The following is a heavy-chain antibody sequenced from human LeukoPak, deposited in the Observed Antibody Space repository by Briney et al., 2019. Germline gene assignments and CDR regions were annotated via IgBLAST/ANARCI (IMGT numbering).Heavy chain of an antibody. CDR2: IIPILGIA. Sequence: SVNVSCKGSGGTFSSYAISLVRQGPGQGLEWMGSIIPILGIANYAQKFQGRVTITADKSTSTAYMELSSLRSEDTAVYYCARDVGYCTNGVCYANWFDPWGQGTLVTVSS. V-gene: IGHV1-69*04. CDR1: GGTFSSYA. J-gene: IGHJ5*02. D-gene: IGHD2-8*01. CDR3: ARDVGYCTNGVCYANWFDP.